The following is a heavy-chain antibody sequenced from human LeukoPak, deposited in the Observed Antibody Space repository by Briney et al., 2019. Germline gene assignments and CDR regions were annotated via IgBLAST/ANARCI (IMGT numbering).Heavy chain of an antibody. Sequence: SETLSLTCTVSGGSISSSSYYWGWIRQPPGKGLEWIGSIYYSGSTPYNPSLKSRVTISVDTSKNQFSLKLSSVTAADTAVYYCARGVKGYCSGGSCNNWFDPWGQGTLVTVSS. V-gene: IGHV4-39*07. CDR2: IYYSGST. D-gene: IGHD2-15*01. J-gene: IGHJ5*02. CDR3: ARGVKGYCSGGSCNNWFDP. CDR1: GGSISSSSYY.